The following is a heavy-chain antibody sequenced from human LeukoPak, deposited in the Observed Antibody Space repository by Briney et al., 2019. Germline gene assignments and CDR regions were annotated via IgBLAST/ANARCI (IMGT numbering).Heavy chain of an antibody. J-gene: IGHJ6*04. D-gene: IGHD3-10*02. CDR1: GFTFSSYG. CDR2: ISSSGSTI. Sequence: GGSLRLSCAASGFTFSSYGMTWVRQAPGKGLEWVSYISSSGSTIYYADSVKGRFTISRDNAKNSLYLQMNSLRAEDTAVYYCAELGITMIGGVWGKGTTVAISS. V-gene: IGHV3-48*04. CDR3: AELGITMIGGV.